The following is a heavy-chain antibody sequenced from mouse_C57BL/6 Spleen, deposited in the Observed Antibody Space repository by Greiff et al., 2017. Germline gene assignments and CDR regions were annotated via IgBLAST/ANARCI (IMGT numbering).Heavy chain of an antibody. CDR3: ARGGFITTFGD. Sequence: QVQLQQPGAELVMPGASVKLSCKASGYTFTSYWMHWVKQRPGQGLEWIGEIDPSDSYTNYNQKFKGKSTLTVDKSSTTAYMQLSSLTSEDSAVYYCARGGFITTFGDWGQGTTLTGSS. CDR2: IDPSDSYT. V-gene: IGHV1-69*01. CDR1: GYTFTSYW. D-gene: IGHD1-1*01. J-gene: IGHJ2*01.